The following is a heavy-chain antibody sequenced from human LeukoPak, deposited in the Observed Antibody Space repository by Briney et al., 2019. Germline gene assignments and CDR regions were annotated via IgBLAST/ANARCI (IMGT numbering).Heavy chain of an antibody. CDR1: DHYISTYY. CDR2: IHTSGST. D-gene: IGHD2-2*01. CDR3: AGRGSITSWSFDL. Sequence: SETLSLTCTVSDHYISTYYWSWIRQPAGKGLEWIGQIHTSGSTIYDPSLKSRVAMSVHTSKNHFSLKLNSVTAAGTAVYYCAGRGSITSWSFDLWGQGTLVTVSS. J-gene: IGHJ4*02. V-gene: IGHV4-4*07.